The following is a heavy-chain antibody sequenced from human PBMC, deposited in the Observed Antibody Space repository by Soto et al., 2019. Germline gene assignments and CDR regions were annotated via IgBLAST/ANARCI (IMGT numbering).Heavy chain of an antibody. V-gene: IGHV1-18*01. CDR1: GYTFTSYG. CDR2: ISTYNGNT. Sequence: ASVKVSCKTSGYTFTSYGISWVRQAPGQGLDWMGWISTYNGNTNYAQKLQGRVTMTTDTSTSTAYMKLRSLRSDDTAVYYCARMTYYYDSSGFYENWFDPWGQGNLVTVSS. J-gene: IGHJ5*02. CDR3: ARMTYYYDSSGFYENWFDP. D-gene: IGHD3-22*01.